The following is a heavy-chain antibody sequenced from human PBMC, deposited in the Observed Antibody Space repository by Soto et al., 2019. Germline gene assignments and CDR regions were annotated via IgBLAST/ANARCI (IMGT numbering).Heavy chain of an antibody. D-gene: IGHD3-16*01. J-gene: IGHJ5*02. CDR2: VIPIFGTT. Sequence: QVQLVQSGAEVKKPGSSVKVSCKASGGTFSNYAISWVRQAPELGLEWMGGVIPIFGTTNYAQKFQGRVAITADESTTTAYMELTSLTSDDTAIYYCARGTVGTWGQGTLVTVSS. V-gene: IGHV1-69*01. CDR1: GGTFSNYA. CDR3: ARGTVGT.